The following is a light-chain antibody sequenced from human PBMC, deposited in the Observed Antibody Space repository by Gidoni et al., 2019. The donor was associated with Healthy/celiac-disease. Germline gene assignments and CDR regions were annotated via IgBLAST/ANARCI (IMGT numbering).Light chain of an antibody. CDR3: QQRSNWPLT. Sequence: EIVLPQSPATLSLSPGERATLSCRASQSVSSYLAWYQQKPGQAPRLLIYDASNRATGIPARFSGSGSGTDFTLTISSLEPEDVAGYYCQQRSNWPLTFGGGTKVEIK. CDR1: QSVSSY. J-gene: IGKJ4*01. V-gene: IGKV3-11*01. CDR2: DAS.